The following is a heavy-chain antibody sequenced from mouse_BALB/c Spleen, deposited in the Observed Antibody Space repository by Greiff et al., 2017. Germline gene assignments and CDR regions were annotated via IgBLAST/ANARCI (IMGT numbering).Heavy chain of an antibody. J-gene: IGHJ3*01. D-gene: IGHD2-4*01. CDR3: NGDDYDGAY. V-gene: IGHV14-4*02. Sequence: VHVKQSGAELVRSGASVKLSCTASGFNIKDYYMHWVKQRPEQGLEWIGWIDPENGDTEYAPKFQGKATMTADTSSNTAYLQLSSLTSEDTAVYYCNGDDYDGAYWGQGTLVTVSA. CDR1: GFNIKDYY. CDR2: IDPENGDT.